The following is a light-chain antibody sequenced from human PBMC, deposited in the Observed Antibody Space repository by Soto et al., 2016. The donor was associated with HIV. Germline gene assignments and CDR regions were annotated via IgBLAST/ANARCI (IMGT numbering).Light chain of an antibody. CDR1: QGIRKD. Sequence: DIQLTQSPSSLSASVGDRVTITCRASQGIRKDLGWYHQKPGKAPQRLIQAASTLHSGAPSRFIGRGYGTEFTLTISSLQPEDFGTYYCLQHNGFPRSFGQRDQSGN. V-gene: IGKV1-17*01. CDR3: LQHNGFPRS. J-gene: IGKJ1*01. CDR2: AAS.